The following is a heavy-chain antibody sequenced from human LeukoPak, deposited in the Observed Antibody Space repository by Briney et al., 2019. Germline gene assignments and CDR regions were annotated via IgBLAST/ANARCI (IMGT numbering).Heavy chain of an antibody. D-gene: IGHD3-10*01. CDR2: ISSSSSTI. J-gene: IGHJ3*02. Sequence: PGGSLRLSCAASGFTFSSYNMNWVRQAPGKGLEWDSYISSSSSTIYYADSVKGRFTISRDNAKNSLYLQMNSLRAEDTSVYYCARDGGSGTYAAFDIWGQGTMVTVSS. CDR3: ARDGGSGTYAAFDI. CDR1: GFTFSSYN. V-gene: IGHV3-48*01.